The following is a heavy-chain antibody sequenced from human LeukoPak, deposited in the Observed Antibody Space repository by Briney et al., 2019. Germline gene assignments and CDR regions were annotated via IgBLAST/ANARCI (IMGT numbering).Heavy chain of an antibody. CDR2: IGVSGCST. CDR3: AKAGGENPPYDF. V-gene: IGHV3-23*01. CDR1: GFTFRSYA. J-gene: IGHJ4*02. D-gene: IGHD3/OR15-3a*01. Sequence: GGSLRLSCAASGFTFRSYAISWVRQPPGKGLEGVSAIGVSGCSTYYAGSVKGRFTISRDNSKNTLYLQMNSLRAEDTAVYCCAKAGGENPPYDFWGQGTLVTVSS.